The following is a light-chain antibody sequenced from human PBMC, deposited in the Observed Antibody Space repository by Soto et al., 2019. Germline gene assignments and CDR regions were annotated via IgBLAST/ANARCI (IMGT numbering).Light chain of an antibody. CDR3: QAWDRSTGV. V-gene: IGLV3-1*01. J-gene: IGLJ2*01. Sequence: SYELTQPPSVSVSRGQPASICCSGDEMGEQYPSWYQQKPGQSPVLVIYQDSKRPSGITECFSGSNSGNTATLTISGAQAMDEADYYCQAWDRSTGVFVGGTKLTVL. CDR2: QDS. CDR1: EMGEQY.